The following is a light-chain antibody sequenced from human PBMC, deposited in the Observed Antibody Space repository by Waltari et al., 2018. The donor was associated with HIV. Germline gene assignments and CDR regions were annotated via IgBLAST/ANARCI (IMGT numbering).Light chain of an antibody. V-gene: IGKV2-28*01. CDR1: QSLLHSDGNNY. Sequence: EIAMTQSPLSLPVTPGEPASISCTSSQSLLHSDGNNYLAWYLQKPGQSPQLLIYLGSNRASEVPDRFSGSWSGTDFTLKISRVEAEDVGVYYCMQALQTPFTFGPGTTVNIK. CDR2: LGS. CDR3: MQALQTPFT. J-gene: IGKJ3*01.